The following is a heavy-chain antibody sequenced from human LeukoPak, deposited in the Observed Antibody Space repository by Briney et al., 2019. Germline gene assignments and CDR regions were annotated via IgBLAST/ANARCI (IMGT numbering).Heavy chain of an antibody. CDR1: GFTFSNYA. D-gene: IGHD5-12*01. Sequence: GGSLRLSCSASGFTFSNYAMYWVRQAPGKGLESVSGISSNGGSTYHADSVKGRFTISRDNSKNTLYLQMSSLRGEDTAVYYCAREDVASGHFDYWGQGTLVTVSS. J-gene: IGHJ4*02. CDR2: ISSNGGST. V-gene: IGHV3-64D*06. CDR3: AREDVASGHFDY.